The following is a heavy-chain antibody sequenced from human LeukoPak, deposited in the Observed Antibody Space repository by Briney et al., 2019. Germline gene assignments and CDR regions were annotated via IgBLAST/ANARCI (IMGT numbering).Heavy chain of an antibody. CDR2: ISGSGGST. V-gene: IGHV3-23*01. J-gene: IGHJ4*02. Sequence: GGSLRLSCAASGFTFSSYGMSWVRQAPGKGLEWVSAISGSGGSTYYADSVKGRFTISRDNSKNTLYLQMNSLRAEDTAVYYCAKGDGYYGSGYDYWGQGTLVTVSS. CDR1: GFTFSSYG. D-gene: IGHD3-10*01. CDR3: AKGDGYYGSGYDY.